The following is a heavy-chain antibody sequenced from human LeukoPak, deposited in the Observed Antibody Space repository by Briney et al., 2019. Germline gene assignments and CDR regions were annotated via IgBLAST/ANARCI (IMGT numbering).Heavy chain of an antibody. J-gene: IGHJ4*02. D-gene: IGHD6-13*01. CDR3: ARDAVGIAAAAFDY. CDR2: INSDGSST. Sequence: GGSLRLSCAASGFIFSSYWMHWVRQAPGKGLVWVSRINSDGSSTSYADSVKGRFTVSRDNAKNSLYLQMNSLRAEDTAVYYCARDAVGIAAAAFDYWGQGTLVTVSS. CDR1: GFIFSSYW. V-gene: IGHV3-74*01.